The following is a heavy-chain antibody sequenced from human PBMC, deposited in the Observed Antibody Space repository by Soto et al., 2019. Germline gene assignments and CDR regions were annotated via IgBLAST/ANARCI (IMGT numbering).Heavy chain of an antibody. CDR2: ISYDGSNK. CDR3: ARDARDYYDSSGYQVVGFLYYYYGMDV. V-gene: IGHV3-30-3*01. Sequence: GGSLRLSCAASGFTFSSYAMHWVRQAPGKGLEWVAVISYDGSNKYYADSVKGRFTISRDNSKNTLYLQMNSLRAEDTAVYYCARDARDYYDSSGYQVVGFLYYYYGMDVWGQGTTVTVSS. CDR1: GFTFSSYA. D-gene: IGHD3-22*01. J-gene: IGHJ6*02.